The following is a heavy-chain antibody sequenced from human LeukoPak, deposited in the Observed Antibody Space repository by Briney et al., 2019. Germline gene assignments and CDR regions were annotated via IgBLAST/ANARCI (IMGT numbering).Heavy chain of an antibody. J-gene: IGHJ4*02. V-gene: IGHV3-48*03. CDR1: GFTFNDYE. Sequence: GGSLRLSCAASGFTFNDYEMTWVRQAPGKGLEWISYISSSGSITSHADSVKGRFTISRDNAKNSLYLQMNSLRAEDTAVYYCARYTAMAYFDYWGQGTLVTVSS. D-gene: IGHD5-18*01. CDR2: ISSSGSIT. CDR3: ARYTAMAYFDY.